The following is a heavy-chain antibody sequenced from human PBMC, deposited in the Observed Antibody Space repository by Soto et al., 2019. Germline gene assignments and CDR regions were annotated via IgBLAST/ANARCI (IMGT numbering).Heavy chain of an antibody. D-gene: IGHD3-16*01. CDR2: ISDDSSYI. CDR1: GLMFSAYT. J-gene: IGHJ1*01. Sequence: PGGSLRLSCAASGLMFSAYTMNWVRQAPGKGLEWLSSISDDSSYIDYADSLRGRFTVSRDNARNSLYLQIDSLGVEDTAVYYCATPYYFNHWGPGTLVTVSS. CDR3: ATPYYFNH. V-gene: IGHV3-21*06.